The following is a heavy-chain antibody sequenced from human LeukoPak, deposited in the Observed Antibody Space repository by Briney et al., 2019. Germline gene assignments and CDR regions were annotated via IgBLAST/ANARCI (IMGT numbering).Heavy chain of an antibody. Sequence: GGSLRLSCAPSGFTFSDYWMTWVRQVPGKGLEWVANINRGGNEVHYVVSVKGRFTISRDNAKNSLYLQLDSLRVEDTAVYYCARVGTWELQRVFDYWGQGTLVTVSS. J-gene: IGHJ4*02. V-gene: IGHV3-7*01. CDR3: ARVGTWELQRVFDY. CDR2: INRGGNEV. D-gene: IGHD1-26*01. CDR1: GFTFSDYW.